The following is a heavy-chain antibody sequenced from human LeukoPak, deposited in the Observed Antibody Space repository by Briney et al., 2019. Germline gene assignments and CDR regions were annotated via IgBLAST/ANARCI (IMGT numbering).Heavy chain of an antibody. D-gene: IGHD5-12*01. J-gene: IGHJ4*02. CDR1: GFTFDDYA. V-gene: IGHV3-9*01. CDR3: EKAPPRYSYYINFDY. CDR2: VSWNSGTI. Sequence: GGSLRLSCAASGFTFDDYAMHWVRQAPGKGLEWVSGVSWNSGTIHYADSVKGRFTISRDNAKNSLYLQMNSLRAEDTALYYCEKAPPRYSYYINFDYWGQGPLVTVSS.